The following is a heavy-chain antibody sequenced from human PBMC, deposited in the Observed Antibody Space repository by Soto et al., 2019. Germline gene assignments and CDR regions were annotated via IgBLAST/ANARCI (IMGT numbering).Heavy chain of an antibody. Sequence: ASVKVSCKAAGYTFTSYAMHWVRQAPGQRLEWMGWINAGNGNTKYSQKFQGRVTITRDTSASTAYMELSSLRSEDTAVYYCARGCSITSRYYWFQPWCQGTLGNVSS. D-gene: IGHD2-2*01. V-gene: IGHV1-3*01. CDR3: ARGCSITSRYYWFQP. CDR2: INAGNGNT. J-gene: IGHJ5*02. CDR1: GYTFTSYA.